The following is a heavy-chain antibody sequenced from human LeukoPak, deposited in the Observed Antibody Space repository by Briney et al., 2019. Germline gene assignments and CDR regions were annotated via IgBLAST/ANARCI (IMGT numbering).Heavy chain of an antibody. D-gene: IGHD6-13*01. V-gene: IGHV3-23*01. Sequence: PGGSLRLSCAASGFTFSSYSMNWVRQAPGKGLEWVSVTSESGDNTYYGDSVKGRFTVSRDNSKNTLYLQMNSLRAEDTAIYYCARTAANDYWGQGTLVTVSS. J-gene: IGHJ4*02. CDR3: ARTAANDY. CDR2: TSESGDNT. CDR1: GFTFSSYS.